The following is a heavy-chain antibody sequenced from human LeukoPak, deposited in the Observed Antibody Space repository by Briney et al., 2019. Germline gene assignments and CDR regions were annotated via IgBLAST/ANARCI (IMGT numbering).Heavy chain of an antibody. D-gene: IGHD3-3*01. V-gene: IGHV1-18*01. Sequence: GASVKVSCKASGYTFTSYGISWVRQAPGQGLEWMGWISAYNGNTNYAQKLQGRVTMTTDTSTSTAYMELRSLRSDDTAVYYCARGAHVLRFLEWLSSYGMDVWGQGTTVTVYS. CDR3: ARGAHVLRFLEWLSSYGMDV. CDR1: GYTFTSYG. J-gene: IGHJ6*02. CDR2: ISAYNGNT.